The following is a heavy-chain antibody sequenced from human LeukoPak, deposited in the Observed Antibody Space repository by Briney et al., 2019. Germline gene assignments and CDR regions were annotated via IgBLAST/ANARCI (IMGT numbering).Heavy chain of an antibody. CDR3: GMSGESAPLQDDVFDV. CDR1: GYSFPSYC. J-gene: IGHJ3*01. CDR2: IYPGDSGP. D-gene: IGHD1-26*01. V-gene: IGHV5-51*01. Sequence: NTGESLKISCKVSGYSFPSYCIGWVRQMPGKGLEWMGIIYPGDSGPTYSPSFQGQVTISVDKSINTAYLQWSSLQASDTAMYYCGMSGESAPLQDDVFDVWGQGTMVTVST.